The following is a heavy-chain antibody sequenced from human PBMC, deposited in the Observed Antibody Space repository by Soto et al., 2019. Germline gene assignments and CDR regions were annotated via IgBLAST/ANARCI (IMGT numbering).Heavy chain of an antibody. CDR3: GSVFEY. Sequence: EVEVVESGGGLVQPGEYLRLSCAASGFIFTNYWMHWVRQVPGRGLVWVSGITHDGSGTKYADSVKGRFTISRDNAKNTVYLQMNSLRPEDTAVYYCGSVFEYWGRGTLVTVSS. CDR1: GFIFTNYW. CDR2: ITHDGSGT. V-gene: IGHV3-74*01. J-gene: IGHJ4*01.